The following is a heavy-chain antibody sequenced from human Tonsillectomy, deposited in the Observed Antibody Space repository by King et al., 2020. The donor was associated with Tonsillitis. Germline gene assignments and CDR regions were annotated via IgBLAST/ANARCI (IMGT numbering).Heavy chain of an antibody. V-gene: IGHV2-70*04. Sequence: TLKESGPALVKPTQTLTLTCTFSGFSLSTDEMRVSWVRQPPGKALACLARTDWGDAKFYSTSLKTKRTISRDTSKNQVVLAMTNMDPGEPATYYCTRSQAGSNWFDPWGRGTLVTVSS. J-gene: IGHJ5*02. CDR2: TDWGDAK. CDR3: TRSQAGSNWFDP. CDR1: GFSLSTDEMR.